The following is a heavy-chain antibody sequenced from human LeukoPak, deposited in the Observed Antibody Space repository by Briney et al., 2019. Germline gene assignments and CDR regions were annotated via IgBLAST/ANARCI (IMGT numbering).Heavy chain of an antibody. J-gene: IGHJ4*02. V-gene: IGHV4-34*01. Sequence: PSETLSLTCAVYGGSFSGYYWSWIRQPPGKGLEWIGSIYHSGSTYYNPSLKSRVTISVDTSKNQFSLKLSSVTAADTAVYYCARVTGIAVAGTYYWGQGTLVTVSS. CDR1: GGSFSGYY. D-gene: IGHD6-19*01. CDR2: IYHSGST. CDR3: ARVTGIAVAGTYY.